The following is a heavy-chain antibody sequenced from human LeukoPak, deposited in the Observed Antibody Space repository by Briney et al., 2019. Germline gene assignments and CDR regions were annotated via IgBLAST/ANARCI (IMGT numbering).Heavy chain of an antibody. V-gene: IGHV4-59*08. D-gene: IGHD2-15*01. Sequence: SETLSLTCTVSGGSISSYYWSWIRQAPGKGLEWIGLIHYSGTTNYNPSLKSRVTMSVDTSKNQFSLKLTPVTAADTAMYYCAGSAYYFFDFWGQGTLVTGSS. CDR2: IHYSGTT. CDR1: GGSISSYY. CDR3: AGSAYYFFDF. J-gene: IGHJ4*02.